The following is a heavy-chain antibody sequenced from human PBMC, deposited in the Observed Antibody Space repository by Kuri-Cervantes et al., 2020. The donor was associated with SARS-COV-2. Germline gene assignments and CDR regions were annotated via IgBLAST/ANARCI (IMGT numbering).Heavy chain of an antibody. J-gene: IGHJ6*02. Sequence: SVKVSCKASGGTFSSYAISWVRQAPGQGLEWMGGIIPIFGTANYAQKFQGRVTITADKSTSTAYMELSSLRSEDTAVYYCARGAPIVVVVAATPTRTYGMDVWGQGTTVT. CDR2: IIPIFGTA. CDR3: ARGAPIVVVVAATPTRTYGMDV. V-gene: IGHV1-69*06. D-gene: IGHD2-15*01. CDR1: GGTFSSYA.